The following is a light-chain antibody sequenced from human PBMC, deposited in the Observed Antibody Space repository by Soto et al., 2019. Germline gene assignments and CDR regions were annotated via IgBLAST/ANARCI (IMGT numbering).Light chain of an antibody. CDR1: SSDVGSYNL. CDR2: EVS. J-gene: IGLJ3*02. Sequence: QSALTQPASVSGSRGQSITISCTGTSSDVGSYNLVSWYQQHPGKAPKLMIYEVSKRPSGVSNRFSGSKSGNTASLTISGLQAEDEADYYCCSYAGSRVFGGGTQLTVL. CDR3: CSYAGSRV. V-gene: IGLV2-23*02.